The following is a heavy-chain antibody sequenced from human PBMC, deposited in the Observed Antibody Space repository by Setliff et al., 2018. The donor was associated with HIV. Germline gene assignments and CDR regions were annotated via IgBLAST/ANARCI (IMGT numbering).Heavy chain of an antibody. Sequence: SETLSLTCTVSGGSISSYYWSWIRQPPGKGLEWIGHIYTSGSTNYNPSLKSRFTISVDTSKNQFSLKVNSVTAADTAVYYCARGARLLAGYSDRWDYYYMAVWGKGTTVTVSS. J-gene: IGHJ6*03. D-gene: IGHD6-13*01. CDR1: GGSISSYY. CDR2: IYTSGST. V-gene: IGHV4-4*08. CDR3: ARGARLLAGYSDRWDYYYMAV.